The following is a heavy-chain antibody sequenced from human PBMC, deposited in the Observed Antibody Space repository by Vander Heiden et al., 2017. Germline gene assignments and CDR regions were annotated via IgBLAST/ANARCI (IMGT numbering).Heavy chain of an antibody. Sequence: EVQLLQSGGGLVQPGGSLRLSCAASGFTFSRSAMGWVRQAPGKGLEWVSLISASGGITDYADSVKGRFTISRDNSKNTLYLQMTSLRAEDTAVYYCATPYDIYDYWGQGALVTVSS. CDR2: ISASGGIT. J-gene: IGHJ4*02. V-gene: IGHV3-23*01. D-gene: IGHD3-9*01. CDR3: ATPYDIYDY. CDR1: GFTFSRSA.